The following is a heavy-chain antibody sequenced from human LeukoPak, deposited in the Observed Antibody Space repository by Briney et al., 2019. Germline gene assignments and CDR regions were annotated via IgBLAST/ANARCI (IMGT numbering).Heavy chain of an antibody. V-gene: IGHV3-74*01. CDR1: GLTLSSHW. Sequence: PGGSLRLSCAASGLTLSSHWMHWVRQAPGKGLEWVSLMSGGGSDTDYADSVKGRFTISRDNAKNTLYLQMSSLRADDTAVYYCARDDYGWGSHPYWGQGTLVTVSS. J-gene: IGHJ4*02. D-gene: IGHD3-10*01. CDR2: MSGGGSDT. CDR3: ARDDYGWGSHPY.